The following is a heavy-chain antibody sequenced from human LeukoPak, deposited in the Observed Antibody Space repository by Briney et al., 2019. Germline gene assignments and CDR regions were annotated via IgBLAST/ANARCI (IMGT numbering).Heavy chain of an antibody. D-gene: IGHD3-3*01. CDR2: ISSSGSTI. Sequence: PEGSLRLSCAASGFTFSSYEMNWVRQAPGKGLEWVSYISSSGSTIYYADSVKGRFTISRDNAKNSLYLQMNSLRAEDTAVYYCAKSDDFWSGSYPNWFDPWGQGTLVTVSS. J-gene: IGHJ5*02. V-gene: IGHV3-48*03. CDR1: GFTFSSYE. CDR3: AKSDDFWSGSYPNWFDP.